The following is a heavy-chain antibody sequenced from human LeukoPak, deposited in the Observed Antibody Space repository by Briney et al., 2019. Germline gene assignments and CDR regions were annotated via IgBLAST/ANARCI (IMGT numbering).Heavy chain of an antibody. J-gene: IGHJ5*02. V-gene: IGHV3-15*01. Sequence: PGGSLRLSCTASGFTLSNAYMSWVRQAPGKGLEWVGRIKNKTNGGTTDYAAPVKGRFTISRDDSKNTLYLQMNSLKTEDTAVYYCTTTIVGVTTWFDPWGQGTLVTVSS. CDR2: IKNKTNGGTT. CDR3: TTTIVGVTTWFDP. D-gene: IGHD1-26*01. CDR1: GFTLSNAY.